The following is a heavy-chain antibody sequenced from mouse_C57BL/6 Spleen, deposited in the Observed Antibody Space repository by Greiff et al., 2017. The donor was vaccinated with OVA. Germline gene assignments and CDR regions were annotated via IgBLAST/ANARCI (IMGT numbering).Heavy chain of an antibody. CDR2: IDPNSGGT. V-gene: IGHV1-72*01. D-gene: IGHD2-10*02. CDR3: ARYPYGNYWFAY. Sequence: QVQLKQPGAELVKPGASVKLSCKASGYTFTSYWMHWVKQRPGRGLEWIGRIDPNSGGTKYNEKFKSKATLTVDKPSSTAYMQLSSLTSEDSAVYYCARYPYGNYWFAYWGQGTLVTVSA. CDR1: GYTFTSYW. J-gene: IGHJ3*01.